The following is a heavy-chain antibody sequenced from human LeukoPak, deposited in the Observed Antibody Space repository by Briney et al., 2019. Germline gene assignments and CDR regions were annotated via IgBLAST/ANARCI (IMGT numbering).Heavy chain of an antibody. J-gene: IGHJ6*02. CDR3: ARARWGTAGMDV. CDR1: GFTFSSYW. Sequence: QPGGSLRLSCAASGFTFSSYWMNWVRQAPGKGLEWVANIKQDGSEEYYADSVKGRFTISRDNAKNSLYLQMNSLRVEDTAVYYCARARWGTAGMDVWGQGTTVTVSS. V-gene: IGHV3-7*01. D-gene: IGHD1-1*01. CDR2: IKQDGSEE.